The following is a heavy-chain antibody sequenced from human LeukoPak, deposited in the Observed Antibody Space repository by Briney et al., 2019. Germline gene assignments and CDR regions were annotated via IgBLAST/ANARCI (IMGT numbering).Heavy chain of an antibody. CDR2: INPNSGGT. J-gene: IGHJ5*02. CDR1: GYTFTGYY. D-gene: IGHD3-3*01. V-gene: IGHV1-2*02. CDR3: ARRDYDFWSGSEGNWFDP. Sequence: ASVKVSCKASGYTFTGYYMHWVRQAPGQGLEWMGWINPNSGGTNYAQKFQGRVTMTRDTSISTAYMELSRLRSEDTAVYYCARRDYDFWSGSEGNWFDPWGQGTLVTVSS.